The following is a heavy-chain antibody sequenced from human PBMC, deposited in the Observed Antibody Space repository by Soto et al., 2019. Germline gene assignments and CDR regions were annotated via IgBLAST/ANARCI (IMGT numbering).Heavy chain of an antibody. Sequence: GGSLRLSCAASGFTFSSYGMHWVRQAPGKGLEWVAVISYDGSNKYYADSVKGRFTISRDNSKNTLYLQMNSLRAEDTAVYYCAKDEWNTMVRGAQAYYYYYMDVWGKGTTVTVSS. J-gene: IGHJ6*03. CDR1: GFTFSSYG. V-gene: IGHV3-30*18. CDR3: AKDEWNTMVRGAQAYYYYYMDV. D-gene: IGHD3-10*01. CDR2: ISYDGSNK.